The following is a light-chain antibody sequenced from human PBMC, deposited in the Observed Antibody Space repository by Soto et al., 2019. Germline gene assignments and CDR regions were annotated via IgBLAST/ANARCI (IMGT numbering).Light chain of an antibody. Sequence: EIVMTQSPATLSVPPGERATLSCRASQSVSTNLAWYQQKPGQAPRLLIYDASTRATGIPARFSGSGSGTEFSLTISSLQSEDFAVYYCQQYGRSPFTFGPGTKVDIK. CDR3: QQYGRSPFT. CDR2: DAS. J-gene: IGKJ3*01. CDR1: QSVSTN. V-gene: IGKV3-15*01.